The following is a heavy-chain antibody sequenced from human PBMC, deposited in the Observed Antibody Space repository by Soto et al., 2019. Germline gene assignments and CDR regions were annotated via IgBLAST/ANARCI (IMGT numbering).Heavy chain of an antibody. CDR3: ATSVDASGWFVS. Sequence: QVQLQESGPGLVKPSGTLSLTCAVSGGSISSTYWWSWVRQPPGKGLEWIGEIYHSGSTIFNPSLKCRVTISVDKSKNHSSLKLSSVAAADTAVYDCATSVDASGWFVSWVQGTLVTVSS. D-gene: IGHD5-12*01. V-gene: IGHV4-4*02. J-gene: IGHJ5*01. CDR2: IYHSGST. CDR1: GGSISSTYW.